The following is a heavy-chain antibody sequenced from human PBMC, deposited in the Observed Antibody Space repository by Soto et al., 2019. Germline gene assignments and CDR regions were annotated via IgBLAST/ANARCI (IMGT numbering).Heavy chain of an antibody. CDR1: GGSLSGYY. J-gene: IGHJ6*02. V-gene: IGHV4-34*01. D-gene: IGHD4-17*01. Sequence: SETLSLTCAVYGGSLSGYYWSWIRQPPGKGLEWIGEINHSGSTNYNPSLKSRVTISVDTSKNQFSLKLSSVTAADTAVYYCARGPRGRTVTSYYYYYGMDVWGQGTTVTVSS. CDR2: INHSGST. CDR3: ARGPRGRTVTSYYYYYGMDV.